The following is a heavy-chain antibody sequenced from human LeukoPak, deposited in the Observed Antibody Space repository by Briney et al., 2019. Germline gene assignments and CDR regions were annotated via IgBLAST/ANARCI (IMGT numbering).Heavy chain of an antibody. CDR1: GGSISSGSYY. CDR2: IYTSGST. CDR3: ASGLWFGELNI. Sequence: SQTLSLTCTVSGGSISSGSYYWSWIRQPAGKGLEWIGRIYTSGSTNYNPSLKSRVTISVDTSKNQFSLKLSSVTAADTAVYYCASGLWFGELNIWGQGTMVTVSS. J-gene: IGHJ3*02. D-gene: IGHD3-10*01. V-gene: IGHV4-61*02.